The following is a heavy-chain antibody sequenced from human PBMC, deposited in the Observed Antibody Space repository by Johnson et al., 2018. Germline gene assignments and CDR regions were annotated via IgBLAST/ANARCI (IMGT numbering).Heavy chain of an antibody. V-gene: IGHV4-59*01. Sequence: QVQLRESGPGLVKPSETLSLTCTVSGGSISSYYWSWIRQPPGKGLEWIGYIYYSGSTNYNPSLKSRVTISVDPSKNPFSLKLRSVTAADTAVYYCARDRGGGVIVAAQTDYYYGMDVWGQGTTVTVSS. J-gene: IGHJ6*02. CDR2: IYYSGST. CDR3: ARDRGGGVIVAAQTDYYYGMDV. CDR1: GGSISSYY. D-gene: IGHD3-22*01.